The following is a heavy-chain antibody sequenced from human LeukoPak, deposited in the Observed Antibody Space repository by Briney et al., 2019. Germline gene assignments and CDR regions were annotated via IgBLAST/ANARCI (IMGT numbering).Heavy chain of an antibody. Sequence: VASVKVSCKASGGTFSSYAISWVRQAPGQGLEWMGGIIPIFGTANYAQKFQGRVTITADESTSTAYMELSSLRSEDTAVYYCARGSSYYDSSGPWGQGTLVTVSS. CDR3: ARGSSYYDSSGP. CDR1: GGTFSSYA. D-gene: IGHD3-22*01. V-gene: IGHV1-69*13. CDR2: IIPIFGTA. J-gene: IGHJ4*02.